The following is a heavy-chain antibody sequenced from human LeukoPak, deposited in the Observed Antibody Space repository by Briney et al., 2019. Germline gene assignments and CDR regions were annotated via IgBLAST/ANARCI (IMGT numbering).Heavy chain of an antibody. CDR1: GFTFSTYG. J-gene: IGHJ3*02. CDR3: AKDYSRDGYYADTFHI. CDR2: IWNDGSNK. V-gene: IGHV3-33*06. D-gene: IGHD3-3*01. Sequence: GRSLRLSCEASGFTFSTYGMHWVRQAPGKGLEWVAVIWNDGSNKYYADSVKGRFAISRDNSKNTLYLQMNSLRVEDTAVCYCAKDYSRDGYYADTFHIWGQGTMVTVSS.